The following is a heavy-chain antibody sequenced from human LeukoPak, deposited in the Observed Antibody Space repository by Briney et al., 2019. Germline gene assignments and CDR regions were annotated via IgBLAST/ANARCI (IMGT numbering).Heavy chain of an antibody. J-gene: IGHJ4*02. V-gene: IGHV1-69*13. CDR1: GGTFMTDI. Sequence: ASVRVSYKASGGTFMTDIFNWLRQAPGQSPEWMVGIIPISDSAHSAKRFQGRLTITAEESTSTVYVELSFLTSEDTAVYYCARPMTDYCDRGDYCGLYGLWGQGTLVIVSS. D-gene: IGHD3-22*01. CDR3: ARPMTDYCDRGDYCGLYGL. CDR2: IIPISDSA.